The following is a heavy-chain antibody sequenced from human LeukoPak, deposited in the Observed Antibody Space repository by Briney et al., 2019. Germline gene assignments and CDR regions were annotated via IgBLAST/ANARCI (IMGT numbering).Heavy chain of an antibody. D-gene: IGHD3-10*01. Sequence: LSGGSLRLSCAASGIIFSNYWMSWVRQAPGKGLEWVANINQDGTEKYYVDSVKGRFSISRDYAKNSLYLQMNSLRVEDTAVYYCAKVAKYYYGPETYYFFEQWGQGTPVTASS. J-gene: IGHJ4*02. V-gene: IGHV3-7*01. CDR1: GIIFSNYW. CDR2: INQDGTEK. CDR3: AKVAKYYYGPETYYFFEQ.